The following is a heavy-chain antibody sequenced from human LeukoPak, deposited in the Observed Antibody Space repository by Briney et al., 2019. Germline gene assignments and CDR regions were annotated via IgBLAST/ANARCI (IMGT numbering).Heavy chain of an antibody. CDR1: GGTFSSYA. D-gene: IGHD3-22*01. V-gene: IGHV1-69*01. CDR3: ARSYYYDSSGYLVGDY. J-gene: IGHJ4*02. Sequence: GSSVKVSCKASGGTFSSYAISWVRQAPGQGLEWMGGIIPIFGTANYAQKFQGRVTITADESTSTAYMELSSLRSEDTAVYHCARSYYYDSSGYLVGDYWGQGTLVTVSS. CDR2: IIPIFGTA.